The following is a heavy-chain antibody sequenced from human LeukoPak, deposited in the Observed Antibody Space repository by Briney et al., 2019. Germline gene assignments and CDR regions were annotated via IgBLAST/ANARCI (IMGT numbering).Heavy chain of an antibody. D-gene: IGHD2-8*01. J-gene: IGHJ3*02. V-gene: IGHV4-61*01. CDR2: IYYSGST. CDR3: TRSTNLEAFDI. Sequence: SETLSLTCTVSGDSVSCGTYYWSWIRQPPGKGLEWIGYIYYSGSTNYNPSLKSRVTVSVDTSKNQCSLKLNSVTTADTAVYYCTRSTNLEAFDIWGQGTMVTVSS. CDR1: GDSVSCGTYY.